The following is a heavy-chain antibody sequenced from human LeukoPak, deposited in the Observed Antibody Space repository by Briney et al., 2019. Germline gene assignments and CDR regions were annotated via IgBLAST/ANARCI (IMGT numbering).Heavy chain of an antibody. D-gene: IGHD3-10*01. Sequence: GGSLRLSCAASGFTFSSYAMSWVRQAPGKGLEWVSAISGSGGSTYYADSVKGRFTISRGNSKNTLYLQMNSLRAEDTAVYYCAKSKLWFGELSSWGQGTLVTVSS. CDR3: AKSKLWFGELSS. J-gene: IGHJ4*02. CDR2: ISGSGGST. V-gene: IGHV3-23*01. CDR1: GFTFSSYA.